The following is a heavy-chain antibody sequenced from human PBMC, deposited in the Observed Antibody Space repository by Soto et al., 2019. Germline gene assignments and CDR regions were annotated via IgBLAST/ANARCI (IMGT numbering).Heavy chain of an antibody. V-gene: IGHV1-8*01. CDR3: ARVITGEPEERDEYYYYYYRAV. CDR1: GYTFTSYD. D-gene: IGHD3-10*01. CDR2: MNPNSGNT. Sequence: GAAVKVSCKASGYTFTSYDINWVRQATGQGLEWMGWMNPNSGNTGYAQKFQGRVTMTRNTSISTAYMELSSLRSEDTAVYYCARVITGEPEERDEYYYYYYRAVWGKGTTVPVSS. J-gene: IGHJ6*03.